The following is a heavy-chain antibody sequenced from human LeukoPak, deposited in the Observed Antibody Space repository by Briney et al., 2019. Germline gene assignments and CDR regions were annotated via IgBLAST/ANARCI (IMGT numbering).Heavy chain of an antibody. J-gene: IGHJ4*02. V-gene: IGHV3-7*01. CDR3: ARDKGGYDYTGPIDF. CDR1: GFTFSSYW. CDR2: IKKDASEE. Sequence: GGSLRLSCAASGFTFSSYWLTWVRQAPGKGLEWVANIKKDASEEYYVDSVKCRFTISRDNAKNSLYLQMNSLRAEDTAVYYCARDKGGYDYTGPIDFWGQGTLVTVSS. D-gene: IGHD5-12*01.